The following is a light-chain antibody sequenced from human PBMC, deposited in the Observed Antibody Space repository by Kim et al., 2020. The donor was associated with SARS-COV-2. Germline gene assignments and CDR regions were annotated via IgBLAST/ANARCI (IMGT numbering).Light chain of an antibody. J-gene: IGKJ2*01. Sequence: SISRWLAWYQQKPGKAPNPLIYEASTLESGVPSRFSGSASGTEFTLTISSLQPDDFATYYCQQYNGYHTFGQGTKLEIK. CDR1: SISRW. CDR3: QQYNGYHT. V-gene: IGKV1-5*03. CDR2: EAS.